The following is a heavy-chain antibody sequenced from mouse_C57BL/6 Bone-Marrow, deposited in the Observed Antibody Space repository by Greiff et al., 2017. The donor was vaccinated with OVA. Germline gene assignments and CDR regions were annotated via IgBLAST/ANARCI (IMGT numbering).Heavy chain of an antibody. V-gene: IGHV3-6*01. CDR3: ARAEGTVVAYYFDY. D-gene: IGHD1-1*01. CDR1: GYSITSGYY. Sequence: VQLKQSGPGLVKPSQSLSLTCSVTGYSITSGYYWNWIRQFPGNKLEWMGYISYDGSNNYNPSLKNRISITRDTSKNQFFLKLNSVTTEDTATYYCARAEGTVVAYYFDYWGQGTTLTVSS. J-gene: IGHJ2*01. CDR2: ISYDGSN.